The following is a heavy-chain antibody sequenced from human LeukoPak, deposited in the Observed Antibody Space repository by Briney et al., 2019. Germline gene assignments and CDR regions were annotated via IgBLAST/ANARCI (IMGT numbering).Heavy chain of an antibody. V-gene: IGHV3-66*01. CDR2: IYSGGST. Sequence: GGSLRLSCGVSGFTVSSNYMSWVRQAPGKGLEWVSVIYSGGSTYYADSVKGRFTISRDNSKNTLYLQMNSLRAEDTAVYYCARDKVPYGSGSYYKDYWGRGTLVTVSS. J-gene: IGHJ4*02. CDR3: ARDKVPYGSGSYYKDY. CDR1: GFTVSSNY. D-gene: IGHD3-10*01.